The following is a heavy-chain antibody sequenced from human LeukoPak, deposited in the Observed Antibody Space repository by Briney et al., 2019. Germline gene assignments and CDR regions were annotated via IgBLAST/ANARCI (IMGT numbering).Heavy chain of an antibody. CDR2: IKQDESEK. CDR1: GFSFNNYW. CDR3: ARETPGAGHFDY. Sequence: GGSLRLSCTASGFSFNNYWMSWVRQAPGKGLEWVASIKQDESEKYYVDSVKGRFTTSRDNAKSSLYLQMNALRGEDTAVYYCARETPGAGHFDYWGQGSLVTVSS. D-gene: IGHD7-27*01. J-gene: IGHJ4*02. V-gene: IGHV3-7*03.